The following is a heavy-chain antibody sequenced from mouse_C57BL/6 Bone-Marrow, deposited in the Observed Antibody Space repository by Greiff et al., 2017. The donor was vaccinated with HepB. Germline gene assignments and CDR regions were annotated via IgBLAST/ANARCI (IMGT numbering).Heavy chain of an antibody. CDR1: GYSITSGYY. V-gene: IGHV3-6*01. CDR2: ISYDGSN. Sequence: EVKLQESGPGLVKPSQSLSLTCSVTGYSITSGYYWNWIRQFPGNKLEWMGYISYDGSNNYNPSLKNRISITRDTSKNQFFLKLNSVTTEDTATYYCARGRFPLLRLYYYAMDYWGQGTSVTVSS. D-gene: IGHD1-1*01. CDR3: ARGRFPLLRLYYYAMDY. J-gene: IGHJ4*01.